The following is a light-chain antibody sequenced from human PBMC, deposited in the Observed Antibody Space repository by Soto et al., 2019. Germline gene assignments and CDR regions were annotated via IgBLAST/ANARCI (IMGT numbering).Light chain of an antibody. CDR3: KQYSSSPLT. CDR2: GAS. J-gene: IGKJ4*01. V-gene: IGKV3-20*01. Sequence: EIVLTQSPGTLSLSPGERATLSCRASQSVRSSHLAWYQQMPGQAPRLLIYGASSRATGIQDRFSGSGSGTDFTLTIRRLEPEDFAVYYCKQYSSSPLTFGGGTKVDIK. CDR1: QSVRSSH.